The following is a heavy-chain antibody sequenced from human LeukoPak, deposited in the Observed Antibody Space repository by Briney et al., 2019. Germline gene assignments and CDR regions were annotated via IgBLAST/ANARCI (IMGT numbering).Heavy chain of an antibody. D-gene: IGHD1-1*01. CDR2: VRGSDAGT. V-gene: IGHV3-23*01. CDR1: GFTFSSYA. J-gene: IGHJ4*02. Sequence: PGGSLRLSCAASGFTFSSYAMNWVRQAPGKGLEWVSAVRGSDAGTSYADSVKGRFTISRDNSKNTLYLQMNSLRAEDTAIYYCATLYNRYNDYWGQGTLVTVSS. CDR3: ATLYNRYNDY.